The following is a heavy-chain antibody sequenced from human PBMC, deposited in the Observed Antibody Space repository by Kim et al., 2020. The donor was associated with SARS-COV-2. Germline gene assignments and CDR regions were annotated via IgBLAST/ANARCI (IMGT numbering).Heavy chain of an antibody. CDR3: ARERIVGAVYYFDY. V-gene: IGHV4-61*01. CDR2: IYYSGST. D-gene: IGHD1-26*01. CDR1: GGSVSSGSYY. J-gene: IGHJ4*02. Sequence: SETLSLTCTVSGGSVSSGSYYWSWIRQPPGKGLEWIGYIYYSGSTNYNPSLKGRVTISVDTSKNQFSLKLSSVTAADTAVYYCARERIVGAVYYFDYWGQGTLVTVSS.